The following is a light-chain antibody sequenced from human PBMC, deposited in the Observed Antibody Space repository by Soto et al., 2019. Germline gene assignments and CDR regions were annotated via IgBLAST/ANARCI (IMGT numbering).Light chain of an antibody. J-gene: IGKJ2*01. V-gene: IGKV1-5*01. Sequence: DIQMTQSPSTLSASVGDGVTITCRASQNISVWLAWYQQRPGNAPKFLIYDASSLETGVPPRFSGSGSGTEFTLTTRSLQPDDFATYYCQHYDSSSPTFGQGTKLEIK. CDR2: DAS. CDR3: QHYDSSSPT. CDR1: QNISVW.